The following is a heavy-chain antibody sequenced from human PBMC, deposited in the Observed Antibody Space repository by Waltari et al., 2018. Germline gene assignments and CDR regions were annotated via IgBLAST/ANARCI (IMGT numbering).Heavy chain of an antibody. V-gene: IGHV3-30*18. CDR2: ISYDGTNK. Sequence: QEQLVESGGGVVQPGRSLRLSCEASGFIFTNYGLHWVRQAPGKGVWWVGVISYDGTNKFDADSVKGRFTISRDNSKHILYLHMDSLRTEDTAVYHCAKANLIQDYFYYFGMDVWGQGTTVTVSS. CDR1: GFIFTNYG. D-gene: IGHD5-18*01. J-gene: IGHJ6*02. CDR3: AKANLIQDYFYYFGMDV.